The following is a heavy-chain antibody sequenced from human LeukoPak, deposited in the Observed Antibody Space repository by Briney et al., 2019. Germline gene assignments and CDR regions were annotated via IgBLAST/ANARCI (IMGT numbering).Heavy chain of an antibody. Sequence: GGSLRLSCAASGFTFSNYYMNWVRQAPGKGLEWVANIKEDGSEKYYVDSVKGRFTISRDNANNSLYLQMNSLRAEDTAVHYCAREFTPLIQFWPRSLDDRYGMDVWGQGTTVTVSS. V-gene: IGHV3-7*01. J-gene: IGHJ6*02. CDR2: IKEDGSEK. D-gene: IGHD5-18*01. CDR3: AREFTPLIQFWPRSLDDRYGMDV. CDR1: GFTFSNYY.